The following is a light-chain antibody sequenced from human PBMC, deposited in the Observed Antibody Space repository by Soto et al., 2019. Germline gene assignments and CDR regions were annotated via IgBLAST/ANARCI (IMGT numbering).Light chain of an antibody. CDR1: SSNIGAGYE. CDR3: QSYDSILSGSV. Sequence: QSALTQPPSVSGAPGQRVTISCTGSSSNIGAGYEVHWYQQLPGTAPKLLIYGNSNRPSGVPDQFSGSKSGTSASLAITGLQAEDEADYYCQSYDSILSGSVFGGGTKVTVL. J-gene: IGLJ2*01. V-gene: IGLV1-40*01. CDR2: GNS.